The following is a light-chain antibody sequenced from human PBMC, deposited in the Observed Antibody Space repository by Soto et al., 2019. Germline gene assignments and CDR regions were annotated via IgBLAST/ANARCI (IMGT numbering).Light chain of an antibody. J-gene: IGLJ2*01. CDR1: SSDVGGYNY. CDR2: DVS. Sequence: QSALTQHASVSGSPGQSIPISFTGTSSDVGGYNYVSWYQQHPGKAPKLMIYDVSNRPSGVSNRFSGSKSGNTASLTISGLQSEDEADYYCSSYTPSSVIIVGGTQLTVL. V-gene: IGLV2-14*01. CDR3: SSYTPSSVI.